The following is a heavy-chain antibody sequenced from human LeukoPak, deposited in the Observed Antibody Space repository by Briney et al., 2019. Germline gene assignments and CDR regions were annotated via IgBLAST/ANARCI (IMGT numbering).Heavy chain of an antibody. J-gene: IGHJ4*02. CDR3: ARLREIPVFGVVTKSTSYFDY. D-gene: IGHD3-3*01. Sequence: GGSLRLSCAASAFNFDDYGMSWVRQVPGKGLEWVSGINLNGGSIGYADSVKGRFTISRDNAKNSLYLQMNSLRAEDTAVYYCARLREIPVFGVVTKSTSYFDYWGQGTLVTVSS. CDR1: AFNFDDYG. V-gene: IGHV3-20*04. CDR2: INLNGGSI.